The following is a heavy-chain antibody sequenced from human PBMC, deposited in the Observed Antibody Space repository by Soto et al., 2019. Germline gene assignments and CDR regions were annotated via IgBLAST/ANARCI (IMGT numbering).Heavy chain of an antibody. D-gene: IGHD3-10*01. CDR2: ISGSGGST. Sequence: QPGGSLRLSCAASGFTFSSYAMSWVRQAPGKGLEWVSAISGSGGSTYYADSVKGRFTISRDNAKNSLYLEMNSLRAEDTAVYYCAREFEDLTSNFDYWGQGTLVSVSA. CDR3: AREFEDLTSNFDY. V-gene: IGHV3-23*01. J-gene: IGHJ4*02. CDR1: GFTFSSYA.